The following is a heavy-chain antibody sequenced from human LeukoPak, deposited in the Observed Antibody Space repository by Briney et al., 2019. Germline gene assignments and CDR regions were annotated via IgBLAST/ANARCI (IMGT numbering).Heavy chain of an antibody. V-gene: IGHV1-2*02. J-gene: IGHJ5*02. Sequence: ASVKVSCKASGYTFTGYYMHWVRQAPGQGLEWMGWINPNSGGTNYAQKFQGRVTMTRDTSISTAYMELSRLRSGGTAVYYCARPTDSSSTSCNWFDPWGQGTLVTVSS. CDR1: GYTFTGYY. D-gene: IGHD2-2*01. CDR2: INPNSGGT. CDR3: ARPTDSSSTSCNWFDP.